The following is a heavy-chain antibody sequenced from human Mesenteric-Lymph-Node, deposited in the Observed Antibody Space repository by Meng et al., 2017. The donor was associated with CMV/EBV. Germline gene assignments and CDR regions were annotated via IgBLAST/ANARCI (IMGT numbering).Heavy chain of an antibody. V-gene: IGHV3-48*04. CDR3: ASVGYYYGMDV. J-gene: IGHJ6*02. D-gene: IGHD2-2*01. CDR2: ISSSSSTI. Sequence: GGSLRLSCAASGFTFSSYSMNWVRQAPGKGLEWVSYISSSSSTIYYADPVKGRFTISRDNAKNSLYLQMNSLRAEDTAVYYCASVGYYYGMDVWGQGTTVTVSS. CDR1: GFTFSSYS.